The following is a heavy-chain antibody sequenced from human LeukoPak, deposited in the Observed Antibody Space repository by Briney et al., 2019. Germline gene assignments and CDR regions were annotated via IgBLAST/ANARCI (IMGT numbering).Heavy chain of an antibody. V-gene: IGHV4-59*01. Sequence: SETLSLTCTVSGGSISSYHWSWIRQPPGKGLEWIGYIYYSGSTNYNPSLKSRVTISVDTSKNQFSLKLSSVTAADTAVYYCARVVAARPGIIDAFDIWGQGTMVTVSS. CDR2: IYYSGST. CDR1: GGSISSYH. D-gene: IGHD6-6*01. J-gene: IGHJ3*02. CDR3: ARVVAARPGIIDAFDI.